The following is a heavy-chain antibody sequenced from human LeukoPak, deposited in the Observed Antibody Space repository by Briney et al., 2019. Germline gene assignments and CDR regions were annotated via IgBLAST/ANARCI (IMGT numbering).Heavy chain of an antibody. Sequence: GGSLRLSCAISGFPFSNSWMYWVRQAPGKGLEGVANINKDGGGISYVDSVKGRFIISRDNARNSLYLQMNSLRVEDTAVYFCAGGDSMDVWGKGTAVTVSS. CDR2: INKDGGGI. V-gene: IGHV3-7*03. J-gene: IGHJ6*04. CDR3: AGGDSMDV. CDR1: GFPFSNSW.